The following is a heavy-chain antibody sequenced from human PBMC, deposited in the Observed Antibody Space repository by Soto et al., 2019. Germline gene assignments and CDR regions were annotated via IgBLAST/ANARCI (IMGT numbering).Heavy chain of an antibody. Sequence: LRLSCAASGLTFSSYAMSWVRQAPGKGLEWVSAISGSGGSTYYADSVKGRFTISRDNSKGTVYLQMSSLTAEDTAVYYCAKDRFYDYVWGSARGIGYFDYWGQGTLVTV. CDR2: ISGSGGST. D-gene: IGHD3-16*01. J-gene: IGHJ4*02. CDR3: AKDRFYDYVWGSARGIGYFDY. CDR1: GLTFSSYA. V-gene: IGHV3-23*01.